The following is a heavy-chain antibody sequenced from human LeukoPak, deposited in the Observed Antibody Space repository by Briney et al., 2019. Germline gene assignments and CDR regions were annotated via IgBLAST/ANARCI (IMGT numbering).Heavy chain of an antibody. V-gene: IGHV1-24*01. D-gene: IGHD3-9*01. J-gene: IGHJ6*02. CDR2: FDPEDGET. CDR1: GYTLTELS. Sequence: GASVKVSCKVSGYTLTELSMHWVRQAPGKGLEWMGGFDPEDGETIYAQKFQGRVTMTEDTSTDTAYIELSSLRSEDTAVYYCVTTPLLDIYYGMDVWGQGTTVTVSS. CDR3: VTTPLLDIYYGMDV.